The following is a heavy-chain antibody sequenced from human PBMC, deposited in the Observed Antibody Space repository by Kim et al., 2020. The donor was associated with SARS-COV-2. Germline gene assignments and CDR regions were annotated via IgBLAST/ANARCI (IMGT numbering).Heavy chain of an antibody. J-gene: IGHJ3*02. CDR3: ARGDTIFGVVINAFDI. CDR2: IYYSGST. CDR1: GGSISSGGYY. V-gene: IGHV4-31*03. Sequence: SETLSLTCTVSGGSISSGGYYWSWIRQHPGKGLEWIGYIYYSGSTYYNPSLKSRVTISVDTSKNQFSLKLSSVTAAGTAVYYCARGDTIFGVVINAFDIWGQGTMVTVSS. D-gene: IGHD3-3*01.